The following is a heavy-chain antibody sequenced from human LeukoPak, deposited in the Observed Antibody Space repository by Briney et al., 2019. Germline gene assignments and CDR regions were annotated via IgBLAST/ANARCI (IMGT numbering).Heavy chain of an antibody. J-gene: IGHJ4*02. Sequence: ASVKVSCKASGYTFTGYYMHWVRQAPGQGLEWMGWINPNSGGTNYAQKFQGRVTMTRDTSISTAYMELSRLRSDDTAVYYCARSKSSSWYYYFDYWGQGTLVTVSS. CDR2: INPNSGGT. D-gene: IGHD6-13*01. V-gene: IGHV1-2*02. CDR1: GYTFTGYY. CDR3: ARSKSSSWYYYFDY.